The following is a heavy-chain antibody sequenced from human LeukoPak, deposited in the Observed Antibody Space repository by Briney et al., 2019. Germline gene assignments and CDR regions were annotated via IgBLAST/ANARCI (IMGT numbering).Heavy chain of an antibody. CDR1: GGSINSGSYY. CDR3: ARGAAVAFDN. D-gene: IGHD6-19*01. Sequence: SGTLSLTCTVSGGSINSGSYYWTWIRQPAGQGLEWIGRISSSGSTNYNPSLKSRVTISVDTFKNQFSLKLSSVTAADTAVYYCARGAAVAFDNWGQGTLVTVSS. CDR2: ISSSGST. V-gene: IGHV4-61*02. J-gene: IGHJ4*02.